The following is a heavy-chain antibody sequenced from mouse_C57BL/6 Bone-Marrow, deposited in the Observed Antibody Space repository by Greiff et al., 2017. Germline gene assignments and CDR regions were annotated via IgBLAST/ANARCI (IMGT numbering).Heavy chain of an antibody. V-gene: IGHV14-4*01. CDR2: IDPENGDT. Sequence: EVQLQQSGAELVRPGASVKLSCTASGFNIKDDYMHWVKQRPEQGLEWIGWIDPENGDTEYASKFQGKATITADTSSNTAYLQLSSLTSEDTAVYYCTTRYYYGTDYCDYWGQGTTLTVSS. CDR3: TTRYYYGTDYCDY. CDR1: GFNIKDDY. J-gene: IGHJ2*01. D-gene: IGHD1-1*01.